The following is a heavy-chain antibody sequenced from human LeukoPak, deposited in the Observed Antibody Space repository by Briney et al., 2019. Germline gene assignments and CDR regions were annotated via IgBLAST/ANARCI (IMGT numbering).Heavy chain of an antibody. Sequence: GGSLRLSCAASGLTFSDYYMSWIRQAPGKGLEWVSYISSSGSTIYYADSVKGRFTISRDNAKNSLYLQMNSLRAEDTAVYYCARHGQCSSTSCYTYDFDYWGQGTLVTVSS. V-gene: IGHV3-11*01. CDR3: ARHGQCSSTSCYTYDFDY. CDR2: ISSSGSTI. J-gene: IGHJ4*02. CDR1: GLTFSDYY. D-gene: IGHD2-2*01.